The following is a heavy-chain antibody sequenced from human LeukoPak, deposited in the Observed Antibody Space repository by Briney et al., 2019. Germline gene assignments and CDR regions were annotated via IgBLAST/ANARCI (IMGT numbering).Heavy chain of an antibody. CDR2: INPNSGGT. V-gene: IGHV1-2*02. D-gene: IGHD6-13*01. Sequence: ASVKVSCKASGYAFTGYYMHWVRQAPGQGLEWMGWINPNSGGTNCAQKFQGRVTMTRDTSISTAYMELSRLRSDDTAVYYCARVREAAAGPNWFDPWGQGTLVTVPS. CDR3: ARVREAAAGPNWFDP. J-gene: IGHJ5*02. CDR1: GYAFTGYY.